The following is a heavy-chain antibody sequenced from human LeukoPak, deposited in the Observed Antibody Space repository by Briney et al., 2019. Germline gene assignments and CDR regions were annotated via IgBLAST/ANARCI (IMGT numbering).Heavy chain of an antibody. CDR1: GWTFSGYY. Sequence: SETLSLTCAVYGWTFSGYYWSWIRQPPGKGLEWMGEINYSGSTNYYPSLESRVTISVHTSKNQFSLKLSSVTAAGTAVYYCARGISFTGRSWRGCWFDPWGQGTLVTVSS. V-gene: IGHV4-34*01. CDR2: INYSGST. D-gene: IGHD3-10*01. CDR3: ARGISFTGRSWRGCWFDP. J-gene: IGHJ5*02.